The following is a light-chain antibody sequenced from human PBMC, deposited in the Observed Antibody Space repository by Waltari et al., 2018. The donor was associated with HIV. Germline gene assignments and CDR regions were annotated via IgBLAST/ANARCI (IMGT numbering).Light chain of an antibody. CDR1: SSDVGGYNL. CDR2: EVS. V-gene: IGLV2-23*02. CDR3: CAYAGSTTYVI. Sequence: QSALTQPASVSGSPGQSITISCTGTSSDVGGYNLVSWYQQHPGKAPKLMIYEVSKRPSGVSNRFSGSKSGNTASLTISGLQAEDEADYYGCAYAGSTTYVIFGGGTKLTVL. J-gene: IGLJ2*01.